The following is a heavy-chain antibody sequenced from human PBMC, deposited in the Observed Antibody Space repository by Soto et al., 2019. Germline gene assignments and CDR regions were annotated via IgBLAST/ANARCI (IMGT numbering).Heavy chain of an antibody. Sequence: EVQLLESGGGLVQPGGSRRLSCAASGFTFSNYAMTWVRQAPGMGLEWVSSISGSGGSTYYADSVQGCFTIARDNCKDAGFRQIDTLTDETPTLYCLATGAYCLRACRREDRFGMSGWGRGTTVTV. V-gene: IGHV3-23*01. J-gene: IGHJ6*02. D-gene: IGHD2-21*01. CDR1: GFTFSNYA. CDR2: ISGSGGST. CDR3: ATGAYCLRACRREDRFGMSG.